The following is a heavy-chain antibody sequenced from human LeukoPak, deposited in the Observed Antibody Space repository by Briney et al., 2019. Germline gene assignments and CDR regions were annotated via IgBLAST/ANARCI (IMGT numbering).Heavy chain of an antibody. V-gene: IGHV3-23*01. CDR3: ARTPLVRYSHG. Sequence: PGGSLRLSCAASGFTFSSYARSWVRQARGKGLEWVSAVSGSAGTTYYADSVKGRFTISRDNSKNTLYLQMNSLRAEDTALYYCARTPLVRYSHGCGEGTLVTVSS. J-gene: IGHJ4*02. D-gene: IGHD2-15*01. CDR2: VSGSAGTT. CDR1: GFTFSSYA.